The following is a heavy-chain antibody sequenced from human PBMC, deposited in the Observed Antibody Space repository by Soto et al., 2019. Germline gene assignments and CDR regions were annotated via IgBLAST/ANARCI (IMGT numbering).Heavy chain of an antibody. J-gene: IGHJ4*02. CDR3: ARGGSGYTWFNEF. Sequence: QEQLVQSGAEAKKPGSSVKVSCKASGGLFSSYPISWVRQVPGQGLAWMGGIIPVFQTAYYTQRFQGRVTITADESTNTDYMELRSLRSEDTAIYYCARGGSGYTWFNEFWGQGTLFTVSS. CDR2: IIPVFQTA. V-gene: IGHV1-69*01. CDR1: GGLFSSYP. D-gene: IGHD3-22*01.